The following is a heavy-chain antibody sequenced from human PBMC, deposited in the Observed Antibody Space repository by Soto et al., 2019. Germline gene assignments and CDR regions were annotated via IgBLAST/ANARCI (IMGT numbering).Heavy chain of an antibody. Sequence: GGSLRLSCAAYGFSFRAYAMSWVRQAPGKGLQWVSGLVGSGDDIYYADSVRGRFTVSRDNSKNILYLQMNSLRVEDTAVYYCVIVFIANNGEWEEFVMRGRGTKDIVSS. D-gene: IGHD2-8*01. J-gene: IGHJ3*02. CDR1: GFSFRAYA. CDR3: VIVFIANNGEWEEFVM. V-gene: IGHV3-23*01. CDR2: LVGSGDDI.